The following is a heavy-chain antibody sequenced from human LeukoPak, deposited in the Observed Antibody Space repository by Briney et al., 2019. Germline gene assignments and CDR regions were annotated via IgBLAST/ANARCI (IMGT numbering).Heavy chain of an antibody. CDR3: ARLTQVNTATY. CDR2: IRDDGSNK. D-gene: IGHD4/OR15-4a*01. Sequence: GGSLRLSCAASGFTFSGYGKHWVRQAPGKGLEWVTFIRDDGSNKYYADSVTGRFTISRDNSKNTLYLQRISFRPEETAVYYCARLTQVNTATYWGQGTLVTVPS. CDR1: GFTFSGYG. V-gene: IGHV3-30*02. J-gene: IGHJ4*02.